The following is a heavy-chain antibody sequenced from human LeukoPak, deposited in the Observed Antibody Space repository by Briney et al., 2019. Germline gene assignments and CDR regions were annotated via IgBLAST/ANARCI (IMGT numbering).Heavy chain of an antibody. CDR3: ARGPQKNGHSSSYPDYFDY. CDR1: GFTFSSYS. V-gene: IGHV3-21*01. Sequence: GGSLRLSCAASGFTFSSYSINWVRQAPGKGLEWVSSISISSSYIYYADSVKGRFTISRDNAKNSLYLQMNSLRAEDTAVYYCARGPQKNGHSSSYPDYFDYWGQGTLVTVSS. D-gene: IGHD3-22*01. J-gene: IGHJ4*02. CDR2: ISISSSYI.